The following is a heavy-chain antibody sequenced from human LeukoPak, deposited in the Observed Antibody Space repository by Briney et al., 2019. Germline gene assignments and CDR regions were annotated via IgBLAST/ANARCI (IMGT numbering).Heavy chain of an antibody. Sequence: GGSLRLSCAASGITFSSYGMHWGRQAPGKGLEWVAVISYDGSNKYYADSVKGRFTISRDNSKNTLYLQMNSLRAEDTAVYYCARDTVTTFRFRDCYYYGMDVWGQGTTVTVSS. CDR2: ISYDGSNK. D-gene: IGHD4-17*01. CDR3: ARDTVTTFRFRDCYYYGMDV. CDR1: GITFSSYG. V-gene: IGHV3-30*03. J-gene: IGHJ6*02.